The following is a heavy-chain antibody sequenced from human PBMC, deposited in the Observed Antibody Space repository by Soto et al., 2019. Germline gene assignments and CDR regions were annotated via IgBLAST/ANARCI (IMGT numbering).Heavy chain of an antibody. D-gene: IGHD4-4*01. Sequence: GASVKVSCKASGGTFSSYAISWVRQAPGQGLEWMGGIIPIFGTANYAQKFQGRVTITADESTSTAYMELSSLRSEDTAVYYCARGAGINSKNLATYKFDYWGQGTLATVSS. V-gene: IGHV1-69*13. CDR2: IIPIFGTA. CDR3: ARGAGINSKNLATYKFDY. CDR1: GGTFSSYA. J-gene: IGHJ4*02.